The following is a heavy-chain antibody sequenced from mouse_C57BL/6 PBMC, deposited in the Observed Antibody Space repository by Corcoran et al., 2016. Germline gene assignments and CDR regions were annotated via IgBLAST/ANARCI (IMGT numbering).Heavy chain of an antibody. CDR3: APGYYYGSDMDY. D-gene: IGHD1-1*01. Sequence: EVQLQQSGPELVKPGASVKISCKASGYTFTDYYMNWVKQSHGKSLEWIGDINPNNGGTSYNQKFKGKATLTVDKSSSTAYMELRSLTSEDSAVYYCAPGYYYGSDMDYWGQGTSVTVSS. J-gene: IGHJ4*01. CDR1: GYTFTDYY. V-gene: IGHV1-26*01. CDR2: INPNNGGT.